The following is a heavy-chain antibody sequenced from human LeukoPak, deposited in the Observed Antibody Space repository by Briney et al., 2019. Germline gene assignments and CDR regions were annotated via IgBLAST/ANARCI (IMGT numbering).Heavy chain of an antibody. CDR1: GGSISSYY. Sequence: PSETLSLTCTVSGGSISSYYWSWIRQPPGKGLEWIGYIYYSGSTNYNPSLKSRVTISVDTSKNQFSLKLSSVTAADTAVYYCARNGRLPKSQVDYWGQGTLATVSS. CDR3: ARNGRLPKSQVDY. J-gene: IGHJ4*02. CDR2: IYYSGST. D-gene: IGHD4-11*01. V-gene: IGHV4-59*01.